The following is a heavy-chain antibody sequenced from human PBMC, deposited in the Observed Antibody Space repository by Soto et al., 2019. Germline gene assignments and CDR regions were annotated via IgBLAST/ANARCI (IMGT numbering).Heavy chain of an antibody. Sequence: ETLSLTCTVSGGSISSFFWSWIRQPPGKGLEWIGFIYYSGSTNYNPSLNSRVTLSVDTSKNQFSLILTSVTAADTAVYHCARHGVAVSGTGYFDFWGQGTLVTVSS. V-gene: IGHV4-59*08. J-gene: IGHJ4*02. CDR2: IYYSGST. CDR1: GGSISSFF. D-gene: IGHD6-19*01. CDR3: ARHGVAVSGTGYFDF.